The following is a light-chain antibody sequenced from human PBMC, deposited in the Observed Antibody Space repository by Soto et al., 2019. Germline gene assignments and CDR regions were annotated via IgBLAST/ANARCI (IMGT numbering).Light chain of an antibody. J-gene: IGLJ2*01. CDR1: GNDVGGYDF. CDR3: CSYAGTSTVV. V-gene: IGLV2-11*01. Sequence: QSALTQPRSVSGSPGQSVTISCTGTGNDVGGYDFVSWYQQHPGKAPELMIYDVTKRPSGVPDRFSGSKSGHTASLTISGLQADDEADYYCCSYAGTSTVVFGGGTKLTVL. CDR2: DVT.